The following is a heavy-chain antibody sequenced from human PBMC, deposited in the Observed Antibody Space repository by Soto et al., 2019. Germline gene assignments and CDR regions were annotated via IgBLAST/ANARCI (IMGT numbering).Heavy chain of an antibody. D-gene: IGHD3-3*01. J-gene: IGHJ5*02. CDR3: AAVYDGHFS. CDR1: RGTFSNYA. Sequence: QVQLVQTGAEVKRPGSSVNVSCTASRGTFSNYAILWVRQAPGQGLEWMGGIVPIHDTTDYAQKFQGRVTINADEPSSTAYMELRSLGSKDTADYYCAAVYDGHFSWGQGTLVTVSS. CDR2: IVPIHDTT. V-gene: IGHV1-69*01.